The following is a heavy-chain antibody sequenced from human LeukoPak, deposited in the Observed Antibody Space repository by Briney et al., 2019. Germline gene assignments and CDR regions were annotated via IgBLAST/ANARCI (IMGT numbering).Heavy chain of an antibody. D-gene: IGHD1-26*01. CDR1: GGTFISYA. CDR2: IIPIFGTA. V-gene: IGHV1-69*13. J-gene: IGHJ6*02. CDR3: ARHSGSYYYYYGMDV. Sequence: SVKVSCKASGGTFISYAISWVRQAPGQGLEWMGGIIPIFGTANYAQKFQGRVTITADESTSTAYMELSSLRSEDTAVYYCARHSGSYYYYYGMDVWGQGTTVTVSS.